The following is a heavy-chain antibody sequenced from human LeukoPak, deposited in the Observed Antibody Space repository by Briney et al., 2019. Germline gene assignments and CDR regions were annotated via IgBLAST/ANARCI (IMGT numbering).Heavy chain of an antibody. CDR3: ARGGSVYGGISFTDY. D-gene: IGHD4-23*01. Sequence: GASVKVSFKASGYTFPSYYMHWVRQAPRQGREWIGMINPSVGSTSYAQKFQGRVTMTRDTSTSTVYMELSSLRSEDPAVYYCARGGSVYGGISFTDYWGQGTLVTVSS. J-gene: IGHJ4*02. V-gene: IGHV1-46*01. CDR2: INPSVGST. CDR1: GYTFPSYY.